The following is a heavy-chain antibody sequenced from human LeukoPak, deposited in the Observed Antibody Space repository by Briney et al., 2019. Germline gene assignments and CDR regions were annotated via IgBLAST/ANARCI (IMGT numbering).Heavy chain of an antibody. J-gene: IGHJ4*02. CDR2: ISSSGSTI. V-gene: IGHV3-11*01. Sequence: GGSLRLSCAASGFTFSDYYMSWIRQAPGKGLEWVSYISSSGSTIYYADSVRGRFTISRDNSRNTMYLQMNSLRVEDAAVYYCAKAPVTSCRGAFCYPFDSWGQGTLVTVSS. CDR1: GFTFSDYY. D-gene: IGHD2-15*01. CDR3: AKAPVTSCRGAFCYPFDS.